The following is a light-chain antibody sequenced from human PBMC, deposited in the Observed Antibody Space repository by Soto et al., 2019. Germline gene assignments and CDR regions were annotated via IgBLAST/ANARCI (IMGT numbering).Light chain of an antibody. CDR1: SSDVGSYNL. CDR2: EGS. Sequence: QSALTQPASVSGSPGQSITISCTGTSSDVGSYNLVSWYQQHPGKAPKLMIYEGSKRPSGVSNRFSGSKSGNTASLTISGLQADDEADYYCCSYAGSSTFLYIFGTGTKLTVL. CDR3: CSYAGSSTFLYI. V-gene: IGLV2-23*03. J-gene: IGLJ1*01.